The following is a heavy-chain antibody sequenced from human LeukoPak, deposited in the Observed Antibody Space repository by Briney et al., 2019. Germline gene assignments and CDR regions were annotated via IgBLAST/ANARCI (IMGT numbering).Heavy chain of an antibody. V-gene: IGHV3-7*01. CDR3: ARGHYGLDV. J-gene: IGHJ6*02. Sequence: GGSLRLSCAASGFTVSSNYMSWVRQAPGKRPQWVAHINPSGSETAFLDSVRGRFTISRDSSKNSLYLQVNTLRVEDTAVYHCARGHYGLDVWGQGTTVTVSS. CDR2: INPSGSET. CDR1: GFTVSSNY.